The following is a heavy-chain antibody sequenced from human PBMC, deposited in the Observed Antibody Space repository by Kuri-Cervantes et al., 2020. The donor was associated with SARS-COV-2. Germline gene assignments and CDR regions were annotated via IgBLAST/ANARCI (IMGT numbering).Heavy chain of an antibody. CDR2: ISSSGSTI. CDR3: ARAYLPIRFLEWLTYDY. CDR1: GFTFSSYE. D-gene: IGHD3-3*01. Sequence: GESLKISCAASGFTFSSYEMNWVRQAPGKGLEWVSYISSSGSTIYYADSVKGRFTISRDNAKNSLYLQMNSLRAEDTAVYYCARAYLPIRFLEWLTYDYWGQGTLVTVSS. J-gene: IGHJ4*02. V-gene: IGHV3-48*03.